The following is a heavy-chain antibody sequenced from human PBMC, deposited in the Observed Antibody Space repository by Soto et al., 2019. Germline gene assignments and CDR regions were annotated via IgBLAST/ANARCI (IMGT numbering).Heavy chain of an antibody. CDR2: IKSKTDGGTT. V-gene: IGHV3-15*01. J-gene: IGHJ6*02. CDR3: TTVGSGYSYGHDLGYGMDV. Sequence: PVGSLRLSCAASGFTFSNAWMSWVRQAPGKGLEWVGRIKSKTDGGTTDYAAPVKGRFTISRDDSKNTLYLQMNSLRTEDTAVYYCTTVGSGYSYGHDLGYGMDVWGQGTTVTVSS. D-gene: IGHD5-18*01. CDR1: GFTFSNAW.